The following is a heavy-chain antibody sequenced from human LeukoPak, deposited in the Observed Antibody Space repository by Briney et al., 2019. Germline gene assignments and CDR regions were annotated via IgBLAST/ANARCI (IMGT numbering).Heavy chain of an antibody. CDR2: ISSSGSTI. D-gene: IGHD2-21*02. V-gene: IGHV3-48*04. Sequence: GGTLRLSCAASGITFSSYGMSWVRQAPGKGLEWVSYISSSGSTIYYADSVKGRFTISRDNAKNSLYLQMNSLRAEDTALYYCARGYCGGDCSFDAFDIWGQGTMVTVSS. J-gene: IGHJ3*02. CDR1: GITFSSYG. CDR3: ARGYCGGDCSFDAFDI.